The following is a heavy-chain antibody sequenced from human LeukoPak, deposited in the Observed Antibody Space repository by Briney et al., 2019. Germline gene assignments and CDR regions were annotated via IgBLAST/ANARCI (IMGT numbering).Heavy chain of an antibody. V-gene: IGHV3-48*02. D-gene: IGHD1-26*01. Sequence: GGSLRLSCGASGFTFSGYSMNWVRQAPGKGLEWVSYISSTSSIISYVDSVRGRFTISRDNAKNSLYLQMNSLRDEDMAVYYCARDLGDWDRFDYWGQGTLVTVSS. CDR1: GFTFSGYS. J-gene: IGHJ4*02. CDR2: ISSTSSII. CDR3: ARDLGDWDRFDY.